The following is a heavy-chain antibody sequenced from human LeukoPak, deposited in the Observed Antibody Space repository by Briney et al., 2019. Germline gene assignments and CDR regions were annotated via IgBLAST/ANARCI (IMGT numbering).Heavy chain of an antibody. CDR2: INPNSGGT. J-gene: IGHJ5*02. Sequence: GASVHVSCKASVYTFTGNHIHWVRQAPGQGLEWMGWINPNSGGTNYAQKFQGRVTVTRDTPISTAYIELNRLRSDDTAVYYCARGYCSGGSCSGAWFDPWGQGTLVTVSS. CDR1: VYTFTGNH. CDR3: ARGYCSGGSCSGAWFDP. D-gene: IGHD2-15*01. V-gene: IGHV1-2*02.